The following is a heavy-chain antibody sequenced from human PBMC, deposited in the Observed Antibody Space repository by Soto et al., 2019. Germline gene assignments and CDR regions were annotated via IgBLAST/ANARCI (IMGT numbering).Heavy chain of an antibody. CDR3: AKVGSGTRSYYYGMEV. V-gene: IGHV3-30*18. Sequence: QVQLVESGGGVVQPGRSLRLSCAASGFTFSSYGMHWVRQAPGKGLAWVAVISYDGSNKYYADSVKGRFTISRENSKNTLYLQMNSLRAEDTAVYCCAKVGSGTRSYYYGMEVWGQGTTVTVSS. D-gene: IGHD3-10*01. J-gene: IGHJ6*02. CDR1: GFTFSSYG. CDR2: ISYDGSNK.